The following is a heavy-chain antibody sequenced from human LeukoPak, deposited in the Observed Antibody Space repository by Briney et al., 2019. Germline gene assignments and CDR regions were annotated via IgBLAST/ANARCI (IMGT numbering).Heavy chain of an antibody. J-gene: IGHJ4*02. CDR2: ISVSGGST. CDR3: ARGPSGYHNT. Sequence: GGSLRLSCAASGFTFSSYGMSWVRQAPGKGLEWVSAISVSGGSTYYADSVKGRFTISRDNSKNTLYLQMNSLRAEDTAVYYCARGPSGYHNTGGQGTLVTVSS. CDR1: GFTFSSYG. V-gene: IGHV3-23*01. D-gene: IGHD5-12*01.